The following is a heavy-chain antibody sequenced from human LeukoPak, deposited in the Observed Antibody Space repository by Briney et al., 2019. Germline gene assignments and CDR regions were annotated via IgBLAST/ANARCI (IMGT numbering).Heavy chain of an antibody. CDR3: ARDRDYGSGSYSLYYYYGMDV. J-gene: IGHJ6*04. Sequence: GGSLRLSCAASGFTFSSYGMHWVRQAPGKGLEWVAVIWYDGSNKYYADSVKGRFTISRDNSKNTLYLQMNSLRAEDTAVYYCARDRDYGSGSYSLYYYYGMDVWGKRTTVTVSS. CDR2: IWYDGSNK. CDR1: GFTFSSYG. D-gene: IGHD3-10*01. V-gene: IGHV3-33*01.